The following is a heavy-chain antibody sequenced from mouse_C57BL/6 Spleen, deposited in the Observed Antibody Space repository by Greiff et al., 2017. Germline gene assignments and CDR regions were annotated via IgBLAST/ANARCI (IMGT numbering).Heavy chain of an antibody. CDR1: GYTFTSYW. J-gene: IGHJ3*01. Sequence: VQLQQPGAELVKPGASVKLSCKASGYTFTSYWMHWVKQRPGQGLEWIGMIHPNSGSTNYNEKFKSKATLTVDKSSSTAYMQLSSLTSEDAAVYYCARRTSDFFAYWGQGTLVTVSA. V-gene: IGHV1-64*01. CDR3: ARRTSDFFAY. CDR2: IHPNSGST.